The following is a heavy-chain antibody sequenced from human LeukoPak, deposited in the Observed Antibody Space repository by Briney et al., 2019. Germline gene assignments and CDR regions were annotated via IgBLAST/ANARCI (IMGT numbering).Heavy chain of an antibody. CDR3: AREQDLDY. Sequence: GGSLRLSCAASGFTFSSCSMNWVRQAPGKGLEWVSYISSSSSTIYYADSVKGRFTISRDNAKNSLYLQMNSLRAEDTAVYYCAREQDLDYWGQGTLVTVSS. CDR1: GFTFSSCS. J-gene: IGHJ4*02. CDR2: ISSSSSTI. V-gene: IGHV3-48*01.